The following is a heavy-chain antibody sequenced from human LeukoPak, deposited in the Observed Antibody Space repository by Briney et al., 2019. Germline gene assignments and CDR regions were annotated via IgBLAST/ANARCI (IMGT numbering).Heavy chain of an antibody. J-gene: IGHJ3*02. CDR2: IYYSDSGQM. CDR1: GGSISGSSCY. V-gene: IGHV4-39*01. CDR3: ARRPPALGAFDI. Sequence: PSETLSLTCTVSGGSISGSSCYGGWIRQSPGRGLGWIGSIYYSDSGQMFYNPSLKSRVTMSADTSKNQFSLRVTSVTAADTAVYYCARRPPALGAFDIWGQGTMVSVSS.